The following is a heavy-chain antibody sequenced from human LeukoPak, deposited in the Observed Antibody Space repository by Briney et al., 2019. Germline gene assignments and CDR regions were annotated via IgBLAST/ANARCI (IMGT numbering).Heavy chain of an antibody. CDR2: ISSSSTYI. CDR3: AKDRVAYCLGDCYYDF. D-gene: IGHD2-21*02. V-gene: IGHV3-21*01. CDR1: GFTFSSYS. Sequence: PGGSLRLSCAASGFTFSSYSMNWVRQAPGKGLEWVSYISSSSTYIYYADSVKGRFTISRDNAKNSLYLQMNSLRADDTAVYYCAKDRVAYCLGDCYYDFWGQGTLVTVSS. J-gene: IGHJ4*02.